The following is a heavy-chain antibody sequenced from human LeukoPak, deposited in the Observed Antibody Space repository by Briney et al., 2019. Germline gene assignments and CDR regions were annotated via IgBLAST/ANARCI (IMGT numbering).Heavy chain of an antibody. CDR2: ISGSGGST. V-gene: IGHV3-23*01. CDR3: AKGYGYSYGVFDY. D-gene: IGHD5-18*01. Sequence: PGGSLRLSCAASGFTFSSYAMSWVRQAPGKGLEWVSAISGSGGSTYYADSVKGRFTISRDNSKNTLYLQMNGLRAEDTAVYYCAKGYGYSYGVFDYWGQGTLVTVSS. CDR1: GFTFSSYA. J-gene: IGHJ4*02.